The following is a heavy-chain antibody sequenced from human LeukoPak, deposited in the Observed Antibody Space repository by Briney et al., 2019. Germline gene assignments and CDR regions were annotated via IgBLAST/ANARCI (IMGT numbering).Heavy chain of an antibody. CDR2: IWYDGSNI. CDR3: AKEGCSGGSCPSFDYYMDV. Sequence: GGSLRLSCAASGFTFSSSAMHWVRQAPGKGLEWLALIWYDGSNIYYADSVKGRFTISRKNSKNTLYLQMNSLRAEDTAVYYCAKEGCSGGSCPSFDYYMDVWGKGTTVTVSS. V-gene: IGHV3-33*06. CDR1: GFTFSSSA. J-gene: IGHJ6*03. D-gene: IGHD2-15*01.